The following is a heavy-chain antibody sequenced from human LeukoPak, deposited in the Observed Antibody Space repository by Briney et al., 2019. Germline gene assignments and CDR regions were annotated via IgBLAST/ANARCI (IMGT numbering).Heavy chain of an antibody. CDR3: AKGSSSSRPYYFDH. J-gene: IGHJ4*02. CDR1: GFTFNSYA. D-gene: IGHD6-6*01. CDR2: VTDTGGDT. Sequence: GGSLRLSCAASGFTFNSYAMSWVRQAPGKGLEWVSAVTDTGGDTYHADSVKGRFTISRDNSKNTLYLQMNSLRAEDTVTYYCAKGSSSSRPYYFDHWAPGTLVTVSS. V-gene: IGHV3-23*01.